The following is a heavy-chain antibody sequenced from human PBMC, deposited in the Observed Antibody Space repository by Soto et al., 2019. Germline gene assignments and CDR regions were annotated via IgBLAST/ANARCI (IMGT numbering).Heavy chain of an antibody. J-gene: IGHJ6*01. D-gene: IGHD6-25*01. CDR3: ARLGGYSSGYRDYYYYGMDV. V-gene: IGHV1-69*04. Sequence: QVRLVQSGAEVKKPGSSVTVSCKASGGTFGNYVISWVRQAPGQGLEWMGRIIPVINTPSYAQKFHGRVTITVDKFTSTAYLELHDLTSEDTAVYYCARLGGYSSGYRDYYYYGMDVWGQGTTVIVSS. CDR2: IIPVINTP. CDR1: GGTFGNYV.